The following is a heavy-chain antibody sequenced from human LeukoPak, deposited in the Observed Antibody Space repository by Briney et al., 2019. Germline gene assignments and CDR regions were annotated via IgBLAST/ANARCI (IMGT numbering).Heavy chain of an antibody. CDR1: GFTFSTFA. V-gene: IGHV3-23*01. Sequence: GGSLRLSCAASGFTFSTFAMIWVRQPPGKGLEWVSSIFPSGGEIHYADSVRGRFTISRDNSKSTLSLQMNSLRAEDTAIYCCATYRQVLLPFESWGQGTLVTVSS. D-gene: IGHD2-8*02. J-gene: IGHJ4*02. CDR2: IFPSGGEI. CDR3: ATYRQVLLPFES.